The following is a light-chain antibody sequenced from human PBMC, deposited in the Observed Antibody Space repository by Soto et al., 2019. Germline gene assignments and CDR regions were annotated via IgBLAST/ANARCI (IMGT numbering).Light chain of an antibody. V-gene: IGKV3-15*01. J-gene: IGKJ5*01. CDR1: QSVSTN. Sequence: EVVLTQSPATLSVSPGERATLSCRASQSVSTNLAWYQQRPGQAPRLLIYGASARATGIPARFSGSGAGTEFTLTISSLQSEDITVYYCHQYNNWRTFGQGTRREIK. CDR2: GAS. CDR3: HQYNNWRT.